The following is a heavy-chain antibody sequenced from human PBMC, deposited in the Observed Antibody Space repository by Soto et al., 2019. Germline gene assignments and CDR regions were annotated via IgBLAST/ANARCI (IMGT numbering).Heavy chain of an antibody. CDR1: GGSIGSSSYY. CDR2: IYYSGST. Sequence: SETPSLTCTVSGGSIGSSSYYWGWIRQPPGKGLEWIGSIYYSGSTYYNPSLKSRVTISVDTSKNLFSLKLSSVTAADTAVYYCARDSGDFWSGYYYYYGMDVWGQGTTVTVSS. J-gene: IGHJ6*02. V-gene: IGHV4-39*07. CDR3: ARDSGDFWSGYYYYYGMDV. D-gene: IGHD3-3*01.